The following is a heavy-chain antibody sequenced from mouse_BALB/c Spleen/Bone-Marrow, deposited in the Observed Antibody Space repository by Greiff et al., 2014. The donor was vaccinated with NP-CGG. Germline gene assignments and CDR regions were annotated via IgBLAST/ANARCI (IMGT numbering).Heavy chain of an antibody. Sequence: EVQLQQSRPELVKPGTSVKISCKTSGYTFTEYTIHWVKQSHGKSLEWIRGINPNNGVTAYNQKFRGKATLTVDKSSSTAYMELRSLTSEDSAVYYCARRQLGPAWFAYWGQGTLVTVSA. J-gene: IGHJ3*01. V-gene: IGHV1-18*01. CDR3: ARRQLGPAWFAY. CDR2: INPNNGVT. D-gene: IGHD3-2*01. CDR1: GYTFTEYT.